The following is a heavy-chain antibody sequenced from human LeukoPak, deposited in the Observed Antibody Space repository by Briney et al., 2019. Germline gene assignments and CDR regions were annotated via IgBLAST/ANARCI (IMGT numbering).Heavy chain of an antibody. CDR1: GFTFSSYE. Sequence: GGSLRLSCAASGFTFSSYEMNWVRQAPGQGLEWVSYISSSGGTIYYADSVKGRFTISRDNAKNSLYLQMNSLRAEDTAVYYCAELGITMIGGVWGKGTTVTISS. J-gene: IGHJ6*04. CDR2: ISSSGGTI. V-gene: IGHV3-48*03. CDR3: AELGITMIGGV. D-gene: IGHD3-10*02.